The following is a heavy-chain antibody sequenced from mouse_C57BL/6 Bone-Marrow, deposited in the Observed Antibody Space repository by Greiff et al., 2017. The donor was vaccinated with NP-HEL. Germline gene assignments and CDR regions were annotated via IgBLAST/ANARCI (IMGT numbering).Heavy chain of an antibody. CDR2: IDPSDSYT. CDR1: GYTFTSYW. V-gene: IGHV1-50*01. Sequence: QVQLQQSGAELVKPGASVKLSCKASGYTFTSYWMQWVKQRPGQGLEWIGEIDPSDSYTNYNQKFKGKATLTVDTSSSTAYMQLSSLTSEDSAVYYCARVNYYGSSYHWYFDVWGTGTTVTVSS. D-gene: IGHD1-1*01. CDR3: ARVNYYGSSYHWYFDV. J-gene: IGHJ1*03.